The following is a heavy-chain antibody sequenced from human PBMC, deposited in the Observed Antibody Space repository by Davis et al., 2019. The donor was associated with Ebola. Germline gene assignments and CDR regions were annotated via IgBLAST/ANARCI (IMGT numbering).Heavy chain of an antibody. J-gene: IGHJ3*02. Sequence: ASVKVSCKAFGYTFIRYYMHWVRQAPGQGFEWMGIINPNSGGTTYAQKFQGRITMTRETSTSTVYLELTSLRSEDSAIYYCAKDQPIAAAGSLGEASDIWGHGTIVTVSS. V-gene: IGHV1-46*01. CDR1: GYTFIRYY. D-gene: IGHD6-13*01. CDR3: AKDQPIAAAGSLGEASDI. CDR2: INPNSGGT.